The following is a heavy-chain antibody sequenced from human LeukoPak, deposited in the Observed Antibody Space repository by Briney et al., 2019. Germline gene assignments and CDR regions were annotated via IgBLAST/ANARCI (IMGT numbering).Heavy chain of an antibody. D-gene: IGHD5-18*01. V-gene: IGHV3-21*01. CDR1: GFTFSSYS. CDR2: ISSSSSYI. CDR3: ARADWDTAMIDY. J-gene: IGHJ4*02. Sequence: GGTLRLSCAVSGFTFSSYSMNWVRQAPGKGLEWVSSISSSSSYIYYADSVKGRFTISRDNAKKSLYLQMNSLRAEDTAVYYCARADWDTAMIDYWGQGTVVTVSS.